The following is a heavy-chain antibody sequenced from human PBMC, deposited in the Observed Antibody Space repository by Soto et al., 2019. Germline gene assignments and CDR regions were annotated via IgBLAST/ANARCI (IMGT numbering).Heavy chain of an antibody. Sequence: GGSLRLSCAASGFTFSSYGMHWVRQAPGKGLEWVAVIWYDGSNKYYADSVKGRFTISRDNSKNTLYLQMNSLRAEDTAVYYCARAGVYSGYERWRGMDVWGQGTTVTVSS. CDR1: GFTFSSYG. CDR3: ARAGVYSGYERWRGMDV. D-gene: IGHD5-12*01. CDR2: IWYDGSNK. V-gene: IGHV3-33*01. J-gene: IGHJ6*02.